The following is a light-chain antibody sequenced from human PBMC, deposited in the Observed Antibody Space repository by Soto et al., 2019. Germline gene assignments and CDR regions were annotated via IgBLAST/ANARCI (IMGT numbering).Light chain of an antibody. J-gene: IGKJ1*01. V-gene: IGKV3-20*01. CDR1: QRVTSY. CDR3: QQYGSSPRT. Sequence: ELWLTQTTGTLSLSLGERATLSCRASQRVTSYLAWYQQKPGQPPKLLIYDASTRATGIPDRFSGSGSGTDFTLTISRLEPEDFALYYCQQYGSSPRTFGRWSKVDIK. CDR2: DAS.